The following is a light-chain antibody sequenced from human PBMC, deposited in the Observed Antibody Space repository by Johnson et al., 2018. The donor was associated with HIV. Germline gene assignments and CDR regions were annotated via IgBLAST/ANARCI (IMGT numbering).Light chain of an antibody. CDR1: SSNIENYF. V-gene: IGLV1-51*02. CDR3: GIWDASLSPHYV. Sequence: QSVLTQPPSVSAAPGQRVNISCSGNSSNIENYFVSWYQQLPGAAPRLVIYEDNKRPSGIPDRFSGSKSGASATLGITVLQTGDEAEYYCGIWDASLSPHYVFGTGTKVTVL. CDR2: EDN. J-gene: IGLJ1*01.